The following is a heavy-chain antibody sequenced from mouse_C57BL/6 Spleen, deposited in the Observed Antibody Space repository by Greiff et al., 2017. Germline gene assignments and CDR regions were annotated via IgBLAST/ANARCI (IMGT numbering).Heavy chain of an antibody. CDR3: ARDYGTYYYAMDY. Sequence: VQRVESGPGLVQPSQSLSITCTVSGFSLTSYGVHWVRQSPGKGLEWLGVIWSGGSTDYNAAFISRLSISKDNSKSQVFFKMNSLQADDTAIYYCARDYGTYYYAMDYWGQGTSVTVSS. D-gene: IGHD2-1*01. CDR1: GFSLTSYG. CDR2: IWSGGST. V-gene: IGHV2-2*01. J-gene: IGHJ4*01.